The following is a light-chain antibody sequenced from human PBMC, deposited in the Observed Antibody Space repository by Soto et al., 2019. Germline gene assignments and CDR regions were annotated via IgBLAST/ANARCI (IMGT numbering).Light chain of an antibody. CDR1: QNLTSY. J-gene: IGKJ3*01. Sequence: EIVLTQSPATLSLSPGERATLSCRASQNLTSYLAWYQQKPGQAPRLLIYHASNRATGIPARFSGSGSGTDFTLTISSLEPEDFALYYCQQRTNWVFTFGPGTKVDIK. CDR3: QQRTNWVFT. CDR2: HAS. V-gene: IGKV3-11*01.